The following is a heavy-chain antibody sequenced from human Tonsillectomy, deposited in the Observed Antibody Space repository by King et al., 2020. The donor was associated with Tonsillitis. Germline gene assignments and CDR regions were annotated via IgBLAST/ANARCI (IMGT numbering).Heavy chain of an antibody. J-gene: IGHJ6*02. CDR1: GFTFSSYN. V-gene: IGHV3-21*01. CDR2: ISSSSTYI. Sequence: VQLVEAGGGVVKPGGSLRLSCAAAGFTFSSYNMNWVRQAPGKGLEWVSSISSSSTYIYYEDSVRGRFTISRDSAKNSLYLQMNSLRAEDTAVYYCAGDSFDYFYGMDVWGQGTTVTVSS. CDR3: AGDSFDYFYGMDV. D-gene: IGHD3-3*01.